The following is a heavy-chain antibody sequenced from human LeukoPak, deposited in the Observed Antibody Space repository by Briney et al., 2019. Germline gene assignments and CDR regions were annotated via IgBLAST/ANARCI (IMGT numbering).Heavy chain of an antibody. CDR3: ARIYDSSGYYRGPFDY. CDR2: IYYSGST. CDR1: GFTVSSYY. J-gene: IGHJ4*02. D-gene: IGHD3-22*01. Sequence: GSLRLSCAASGFTVSSYYWSWIRQPPGKGLEWIGYIYYSGSTYYNPSLKSRVTILVDMSKNQLSLKLSSVTAADTAVYYCARIYDSSGYYRGPFDYWGQGTLVTVSS. V-gene: IGHV4-59*02.